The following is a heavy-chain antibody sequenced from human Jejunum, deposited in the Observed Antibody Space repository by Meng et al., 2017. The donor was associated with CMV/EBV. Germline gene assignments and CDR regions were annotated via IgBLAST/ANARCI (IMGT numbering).Heavy chain of an antibody. Sequence: QTTLTDAGHTPVNPTQTLTLTCSFSGFSRSNSEVGVGRLRQPPGKALEWLAVIYWDDDKRYSPSLKSRLTITKDTSKNQVVLTLTNMDPVDTATYYCALFTRSWFDPGGQGTLVTVSS. CDR3: ALFTRSWFDP. CDR1: GFSRSNSEVG. CDR2: IYWDDDK. D-gene: IGHD2-2*01. V-gene: IGHV2-5*02. J-gene: IGHJ5*02.